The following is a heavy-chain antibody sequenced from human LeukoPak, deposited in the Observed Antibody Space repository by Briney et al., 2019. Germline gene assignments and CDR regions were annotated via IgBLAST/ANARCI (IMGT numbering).Heavy chain of an antibody. V-gene: IGHV4-34*01. CDR1: GGSFSGYY. CDR2: INHSGST. CDR3: AREMYYDLWSGYRPGWFDP. J-gene: IGHJ5*02. Sequence: TSGTLSLTCAVYGGSFSGYYWSWIRQPPGKGLEWIGEINHSGSTKNNPSLKSRVTISVDTSKNQFSLKLSSVTAADTAVYYCAREMYYDLWSGYRPGWFDPWGQGTLVTVSS. D-gene: IGHD3-3*01.